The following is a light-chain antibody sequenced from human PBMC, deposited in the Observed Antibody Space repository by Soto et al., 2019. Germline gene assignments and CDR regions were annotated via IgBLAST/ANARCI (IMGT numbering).Light chain of an antibody. CDR1: QSVLYSSNNKNY. J-gene: IGKJ4*01. V-gene: IGKV4-1*01. CDR2: WAS. Sequence: DIVMTQSPDSLAVSVGERATISCKSSQSVLYSSNNKNYLAWYQQKPGQPPKLLIYWASTRESGVPDRFSGSGSGTDFTLTISSLQAEDVAVYYCQQDHTPPLTFGGGTKVEIK. CDR3: QQDHTPPLT.